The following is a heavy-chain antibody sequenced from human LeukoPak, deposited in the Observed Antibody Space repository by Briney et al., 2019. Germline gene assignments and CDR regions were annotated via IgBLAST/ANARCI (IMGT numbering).Heavy chain of an antibody. D-gene: IGHD3-22*01. CDR2: IYPGDSDT. Sequence: GESLQISSQGSGYSFTSYWIGWVRPMPGQGREWMGIIYPGDSDTRYSPSFQAQVTISADKSISTAYLQWSSLKASDTAMYYCARRTYYDSSGSTFDYWGQGTLVTVSS. J-gene: IGHJ4*02. CDR1: GYSFTSYW. V-gene: IGHV5-51*01. CDR3: ARRTYYDSSGSTFDY.